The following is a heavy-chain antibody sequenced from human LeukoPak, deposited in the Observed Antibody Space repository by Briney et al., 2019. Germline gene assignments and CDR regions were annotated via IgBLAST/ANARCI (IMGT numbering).Heavy chain of an antibody. CDR1: GYSFTSYW. CDR2: IYPGDSHT. CDR3: ATSLSIAALPRFDY. J-gene: IGHJ4*02. V-gene: IGHV5-51*01. Sequence: GESLKISCKGSGYSFTSYWIGWVRQMPGKGLEWMGIIYPGDSHTRYSPSFQGQVTISADKSISTAYLQWSSLKPSDTAMYYCATSLSIAALPRFDYWGQGTLVTVSS. D-gene: IGHD6-6*01.